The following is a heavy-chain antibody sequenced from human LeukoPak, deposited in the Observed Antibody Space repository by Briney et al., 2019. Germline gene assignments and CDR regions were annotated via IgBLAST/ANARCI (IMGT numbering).Heavy chain of an antibody. V-gene: IGHV3-30*04. J-gene: IGHJ6*04. Sequence: GRSLRLSCAASGFTFSSYAMHWVRQAPGKGLEWVAVISYDGSNKHYADSVKGRFTISRDNSKNTLYLQMNSLRAEDTAVYYCARAMGEDYYYGMDVWGKGTTVTVSS. D-gene: IGHD2-21*01. CDR2: ISYDGSNK. CDR3: ARAMGEDYYYGMDV. CDR1: GFTFSSYA.